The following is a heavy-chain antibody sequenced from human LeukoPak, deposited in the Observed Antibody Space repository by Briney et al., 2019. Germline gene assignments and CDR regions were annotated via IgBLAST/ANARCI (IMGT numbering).Heavy chain of an antibody. CDR2: ISSSGSTI. CDR3: ARAPSEIGGYYPEYFRH. D-gene: IGHD3-22*01. V-gene: IGHV3-21*01. CDR1: NFTFSSYT. J-gene: IGHJ1*01. Sequence: PGGSLRLSCAGSNFTFSSYTLNWVRQAPGKGLEWLSSISSSGSTIYYADSVKGRFSISRDNAKNTVSLQMNSLRPEDTGVYYCARAPSEIGGYYPEYFRHWGQGTLVTVSS.